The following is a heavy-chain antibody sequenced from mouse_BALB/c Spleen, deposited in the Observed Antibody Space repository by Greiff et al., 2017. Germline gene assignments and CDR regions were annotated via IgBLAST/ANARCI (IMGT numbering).Heavy chain of an antibody. V-gene: IGHV1-4*01. CDR3: ARSTVVPYNFDY. D-gene: IGHD1-1*01. J-gene: IGHJ2*01. Sequence: QVQLQQSGAELARPGASVKMSCKASGYTFTSYTMHWVKQRPGQGLEWIGYINPSSGYTNYNQKFKDKATLTADKSSSTAYMQLSSLTSEDSAVYYCARSTVVPYNFDYWGQGTTLTGSA. CDR2: INPSSGYT. CDR1: GYTFTSYT.